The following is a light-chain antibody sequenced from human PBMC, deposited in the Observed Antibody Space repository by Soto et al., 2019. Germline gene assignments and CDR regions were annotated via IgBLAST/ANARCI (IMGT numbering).Light chain of an antibody. Sequence: DIQMTQSPSTLSASVGDRVTVTCRASQSISNWLAWYQQKPGKAPKLLIYDASTLENGVPSRFRGSGSGTEFTLTISSLQPDDFATFDCQQYNSYSPSFGPGTKVEIK. J-gene: IGKJ3*01. CDR2: DAS. CDR3: QQYNSYSPS. V-gene: IGKV1-5*01. CDR1: QSISNW.